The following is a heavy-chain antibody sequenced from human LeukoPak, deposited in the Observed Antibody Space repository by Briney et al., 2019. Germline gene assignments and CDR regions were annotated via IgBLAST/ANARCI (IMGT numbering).Heavy chain of an antibody. Sequence: SETLSLTCAVYGGSFSGYYWSWIRQPPGKGLEWIGEINHSGSTNYNPSLKSRVTISVDTSKNQFSLKLSSVTAADTAVYYCARTLRYFDWLFRRGAFDIWAKGQWSPSLQ. CDR1: GGSFSGYY. D-gene: IGHD3-9*01. V-gene: IGHV4-34*01. CDR3: ARTLRYFDWLFRRGAFDI. CDR2: INHSGST. J-gene: IGHJ3*02.